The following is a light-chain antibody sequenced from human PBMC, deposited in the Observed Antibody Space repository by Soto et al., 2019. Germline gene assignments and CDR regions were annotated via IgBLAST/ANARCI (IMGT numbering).Light chain of an antibody. CDR1: QSISSW. CDR3: QHYNTFSFYT. CDR2: KAS. Sequence: DIQMTQSPSTLSASVGDRVTITCRASQSISSWLAWYQQKPGKAPKPLIYKASSLESGVPSRFSGSGSGTEFTLTISSLQPDDFATYYCQHYNTFSFYTFGQGTKVDI. V-gene: IGKV1-5*03. J-gene: IGKJ2*01.